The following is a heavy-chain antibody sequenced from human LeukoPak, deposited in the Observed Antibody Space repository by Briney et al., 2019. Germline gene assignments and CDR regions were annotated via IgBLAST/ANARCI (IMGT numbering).Heavy chain of an antibody. CDR2: IIPIFGSA. J-gene: IGHJ3*02. Sequence: SVKVSCKASGGTFSSYAISWVRQAPGQGLEWMGGIIPIFGSANYAQKFQGRVTMTADESTSTAYMELSSLRSEDTAVYYCARPSYITIFGVVIRDAFDIWGQGTMVTVSS. CDR3: ARPSYITIFGVVIRDAFDI. D-gene: IGHD3-3*01. CDR1: GGTFSSYA. V-gene: IGHV1-69*13.